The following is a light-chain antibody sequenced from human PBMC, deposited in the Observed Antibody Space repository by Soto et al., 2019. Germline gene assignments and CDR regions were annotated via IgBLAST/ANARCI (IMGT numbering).Light chain of an antibody. CDR2: EVS. V-gene: IGLV2-23*02. J-gene: IGLJ2*01. CDR1: SSEVGSYNL. Sequence: QSALTQPASVSGSPGQSITISCTGTSSEVGSYNLVSWYQQHPGKAPKLMIYEVSKRPSGVSYRFSGSTSGNTASLTISGLQAEDEADYYCCSDAGSSTLVFGGGTKLTVL. CDR3: CSDAGSSTLV.